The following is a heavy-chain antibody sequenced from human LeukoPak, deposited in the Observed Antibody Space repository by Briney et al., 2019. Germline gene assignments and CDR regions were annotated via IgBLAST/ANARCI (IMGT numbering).Heavy chain of an antibody. V-gene: IGHV4-59*01. CDR3: ARGVYIAAAQYGY. CDR1: GGSISSYY. Sequence: SETLSLTCTVSGGSISSYYWSWIRQPPGKGLEWIGYIYYSGTTNYNPSLKSRVTISVDTSKNQFSLKLSSVTAADTAVYYCARGVYIAAAQYGYWGQGTLVTVS. CDR2: IYYSGTT. J-gene: IGHJ4*02. D-gene: IGHD6-13*01.